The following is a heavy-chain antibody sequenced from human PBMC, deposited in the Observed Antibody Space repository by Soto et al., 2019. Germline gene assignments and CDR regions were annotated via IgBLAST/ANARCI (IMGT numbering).Heavy chain of an antibody. CDR1: GFTFSSYA. CDR3: ARRGPGTYFDY. CDR2: ISGSGDST. J-gene: IGHJ4*02. V-gene: IGHV3-23*01. D-gene: IGHD6-13*01. Sequence: EVQLLDSGGGLVQPGGSLRLSCAASGFTFSSYAMNWVRQAPGKGLEWVSVISGSGDSTYYADSVKGRFTISRDNSKNTLYRQMNSLRAEDTAVYYWARRGPGTYFDYWGQGTLVTVSS.